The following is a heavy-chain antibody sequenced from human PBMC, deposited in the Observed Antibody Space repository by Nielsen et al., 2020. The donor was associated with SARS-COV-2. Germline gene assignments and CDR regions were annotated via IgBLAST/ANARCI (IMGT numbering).Heavy chain of an antibody. CDR3: ARDEDLHYYYGMDV. CDR2: ISSSSSYI. CDR1: GFTFSSYS. Sequence: GESLKISCAASGFTFSSYSMNWVRQAPGKGLEWVSSISSSSSYIYYADSVKGRFTISRDNAKNSLYLQMNSLRAEDTAVYYCARDEDLHYYYGMDVWGQGTTVTVSS. V-gene: IGHV3-21*01. J-gene: IGHJ6*02.